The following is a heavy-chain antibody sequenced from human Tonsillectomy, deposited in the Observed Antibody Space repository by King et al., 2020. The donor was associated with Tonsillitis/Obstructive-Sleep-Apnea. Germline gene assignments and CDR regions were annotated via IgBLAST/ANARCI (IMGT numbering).Heavy chain of an antibody. CDR1: GFTFSSYW. CDR3: ARIVVPAASAQPLFDY. Sequence: VQLVESGGGLVQPGGSLRLSCAASGFTFSSYWMSWVRQAPGKGLEWVANIKQDGREKYYVDSVKGRFTISRDNAKNSLYLQMNSLRAEDTAVYYCARIVVPAASAQPLFDYWGQGTLVTVSS. D-gene: IGHD2-2*01. V-gene: IGHV3-7*04. CDR2: IKQDGREK. J-gene: IGHJ4*02.